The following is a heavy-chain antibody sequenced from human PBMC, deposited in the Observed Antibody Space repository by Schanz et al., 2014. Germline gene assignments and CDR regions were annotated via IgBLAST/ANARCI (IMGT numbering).Heavy chain of an antibody. CDR3: ARNPSFRMVRGVTIDSYYCGMDV. D-gene: IGHD3-10*01. J-gene: IGHJ6*02. CDR2: ISAYNGNT. Sequence: QVQLVQSGAEAKKPGASVKVSCKASGYTFTSYGINWVRQAPGQGLEWMGWISAYNGNTNYAQKLQGRVTMTPDTSTSTAYMELRSLRADDTAVYYCARNPSFRMVRGVTIDSYYCGMDVWGQGTTVTVSS. V-gene: IGHV1-18*01. CDR1: GYTFTSYG.